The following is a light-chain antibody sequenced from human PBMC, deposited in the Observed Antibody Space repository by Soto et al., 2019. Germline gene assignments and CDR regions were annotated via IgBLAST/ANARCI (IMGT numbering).Light chain of an antibody. CDR1: QDISNS. Sequence: DIQMTQSPSSLSAYVGARVTITCQASQDISNSISWYQQRPGKDTELLIYVASSLQSGVPSRFSGSGSGTDFTLTLTGLQPEDFATYDCQQSYITKWTVCQ. V-gene: IGKV1-39*01. J-gene: IGKJ1*01. CDR2: VAS. CDR3: QQSYITKWT.